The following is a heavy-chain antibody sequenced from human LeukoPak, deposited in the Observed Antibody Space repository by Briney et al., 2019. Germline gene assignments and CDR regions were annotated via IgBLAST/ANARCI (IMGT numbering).Heavy chain of an antibody. V-gene: IGHV4-30-4*02. Sequence: SETLSHTCTVSGGSISSGDYYWSWIRQPPGKGLEWIGYIYYSGSTYYNPSLKSRVTISVDTSKNQFSLKLSFVTAADTAVYYCARDREHSYGRHLGHWGQGTLVTVSS. J-gene: IGHJ4*02. CDR1: GGSISSGDYY. CDR2: IYYSGST. CDR3: ARDREHSYGRHLGH. D-gene: IGHD5-18*01.